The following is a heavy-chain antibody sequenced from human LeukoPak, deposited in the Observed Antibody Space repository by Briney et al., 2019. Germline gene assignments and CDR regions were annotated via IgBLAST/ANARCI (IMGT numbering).Heavy chain of an antibody. Sequence: GGSLRLSCAASGFAFSVYAMSWLRQPPGKGLEWVSTINANSGTTSYAASVRGRFTISRDNSKNSLYLQMNSLRAEDTAVYYCARDRGGIHFDYWGQGTLVTVSS. CDR1: GFAFSVYA. V-gene: IGHV3-23*01. CDR2: INANSGTT. J-gene: IGHJ4*02. CDR3: ARDRGGIHFDY. D-gene: IGHD3-10*01.